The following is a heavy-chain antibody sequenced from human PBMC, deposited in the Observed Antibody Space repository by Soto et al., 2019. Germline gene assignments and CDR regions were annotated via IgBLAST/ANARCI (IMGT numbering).Heavy chain of an antibody. J-gene: IGHJ5*02. CDR1: GYTFNTYG. V-gene: IGHV1-18*01. CDR2: ISAYDGKT. Sequence: GSVMYSCNTSGYTFNTYGINWVRQAPGQGLELMGWISAYDGKTTYAEKFQGRVTLTTDTSTSTAYMELRSLRSDDTAIYYCARDPHEFWTSYWFDPWGQGTPVTVSS. D-gene: IGHD3-3*01. CDR3: ARDPHEFWTSYWFDP.